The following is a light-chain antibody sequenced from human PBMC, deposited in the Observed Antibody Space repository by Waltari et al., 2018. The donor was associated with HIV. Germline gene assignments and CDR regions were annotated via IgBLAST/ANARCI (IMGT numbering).Light chain of an antibody. J-gene: IGKJ2*01. CDR2: FAS. V-gene: IGKV1-5*03. CDR3: QGGNGY. Sequence: DRPMTQSPSTLSASVGDRVIITCRASQNIQNRMAWYQQKPGKAPKLLIYFASTLQGGVPSRFSGSGSGTEFTLTISSLQPDDFATYYCQGGNGYFGQGTKVEIK. CDR1: QNIQNR.